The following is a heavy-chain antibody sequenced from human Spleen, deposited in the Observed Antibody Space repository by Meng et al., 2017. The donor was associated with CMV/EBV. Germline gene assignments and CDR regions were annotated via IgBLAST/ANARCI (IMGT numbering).Heavy chain of an antibody. Sequence: GSLRLSCTVSGGSISSYYWSWIRQPPGKGLEWIGYLYYSGSTNYNPSLKSRVTISVDTSKNQFSLKLSSVTAADTAVYYCARAVSRYYYGLDVWGQGTTVTVSS. CDR3: ARAVSRYYYGLDV. V-gene: IGHV4-59*01. CDR2: LYYSGST. J-gene: IGHJ6*02. CDR1: GGSISSYY. D-gene: IGHD5/OR15-5a*01.